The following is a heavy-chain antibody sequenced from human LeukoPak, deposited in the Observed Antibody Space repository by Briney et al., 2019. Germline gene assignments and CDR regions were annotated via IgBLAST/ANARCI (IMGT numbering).Heavy chain of an antibody. Sequence: SETLSLTCTVSGGSISSGGYYWSWIRQHPGKGLEWIGYIYYSGSTYYNPSLKSRVTISVDTSKNQFSLKLSSVTAADTAVYYCARGAITMVRGVISGVGFDYWGQGTLVTVSS. CDR2: IYYSGST. V-gene: IGHV4-31*03. D-gene: IGHD3-10*01. CDR3: ARGAITMVRGVISGVGFDY. CDR1: GGSISSGGYY. J-gene: IGHJ4*02.